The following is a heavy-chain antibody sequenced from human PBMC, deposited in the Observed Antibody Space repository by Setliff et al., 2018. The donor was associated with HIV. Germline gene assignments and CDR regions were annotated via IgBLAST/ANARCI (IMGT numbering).Heavy chain of an antibody. D-gene: IGHD2-15*01. J-gene: IGHJ6*03. Sequence: ASVKVSCKASRYTFTGHYMHWVRQAPGQGLEWVGWINPSSGGANYTQKFQGRVTMTRDTSISTAYMELSRLTSDDTAVYYCARDGRYCSGGSCFTNRASYYYYYMDVWGKGTTVTVSS. V-gene: IGHV1-2*02. CDR3: ARDGRYCSGGSCFTNRASYYYYYMDV. CDR2: INPSSGGA. CDR1: RYTFTGHY.